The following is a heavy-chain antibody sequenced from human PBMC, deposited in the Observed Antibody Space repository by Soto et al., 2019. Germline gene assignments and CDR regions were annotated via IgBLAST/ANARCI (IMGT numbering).Heavy chain of an antibody. V-gene: IGHV4-39*01. J-gene: IGHJ5*02. Sequence: SETLSLTCTVSGGSISSSSYYWGWIRQPPGKGLEWIGSIYYSGSTYYNPSRKSRVTISVDTSKNQFSLKLSSVTAADTAVYYCATGVVINNWFDPWGQGTLVTVSS. CDR3: ATGVVINNWFDP. D-gene: IGHD3-3*01. CDR1: GGSISSSSYY. CDR2: IYYSGST.